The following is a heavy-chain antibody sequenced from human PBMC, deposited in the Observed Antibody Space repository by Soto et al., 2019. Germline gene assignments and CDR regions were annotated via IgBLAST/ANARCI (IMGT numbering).Heavy chain of an antibody. D-gene: IGHD5-18*01. CDR2: ISSSGDDI. J-gene: IGHJ4*02. V-gene: IGHV3-21*01. CDR1: GFTFSSDS. Sequence: EEQLVESGGGLVRPGGSLRLSCAASGFTFSSDSMNWVRQAPGKGLEWVSSISSSGDDIHYADSVKGRFTISRDNAENSLYLQMNSLRAEDTAVYYCAGAGYYYCYCFDDWGQGTLVTVSS. CDR3: AGAGYYYCYCFDD.